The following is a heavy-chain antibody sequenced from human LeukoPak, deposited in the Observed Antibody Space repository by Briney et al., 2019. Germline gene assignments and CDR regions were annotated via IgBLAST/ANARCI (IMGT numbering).Heavy chain of an antibody. J-gene: IGHJ4*02. CDR3: AREVRVRGVHFDY. CDR1: GFTFSSYS. V-gene: IGHV3-21*01. Sequence: GGSLRLSCAASGFTFSSYSMNWVRQAPGKGREGGSSISSRSSYIYYADSVKGRFTISRDNAKNSLYLQLNSLRAEDTAVYYCAREVRVRGVHFDYWGQGTLVTVSS. CDR2: ISSRSSYI. D-gene: IGHD3-10*01.